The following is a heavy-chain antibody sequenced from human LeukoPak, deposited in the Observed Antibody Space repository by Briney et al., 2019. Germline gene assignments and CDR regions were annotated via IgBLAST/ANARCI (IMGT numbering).Heavy chain of an antibody. V-gene: IGHV3-30-3*01. CDR1: GFTFSSYA. Sequence: GGSLRLSCAASGFTFSSYAMHWVRQAPGKGLEWVAVISYDGSNKYYADSVKGRFTISRDNSKNTLYLQMNSLRAEDTAVYYCASSESFGGGFDYWGQGTLVTVSS. D-gene: IGHD1-26*01. J-gene: IGHJ4*02. CDR2: ISYDGSNK. CDR3: ASSESFGGGFDY.